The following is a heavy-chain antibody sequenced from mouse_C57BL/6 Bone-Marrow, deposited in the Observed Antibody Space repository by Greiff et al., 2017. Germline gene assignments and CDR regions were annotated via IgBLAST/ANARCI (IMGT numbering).Heavy chain of an antibody. Sequence: VQLQQSGPELVKPWASVKISCKASGYTFTDYYMNWVKQSHGKSLEWIGDINPNNGGTSYNQKFKGKATLTVDKSSSTAYMELRSLTSEDSAVYYCARFCYAMDYWGQGTSVTVSS. J-gene: IGHJ4*01. CDR1: GYTFTDYY. V-gene: IGHV1-26*01. CDR3: ARFCYAMDY. CDR2: INPNNGGT.